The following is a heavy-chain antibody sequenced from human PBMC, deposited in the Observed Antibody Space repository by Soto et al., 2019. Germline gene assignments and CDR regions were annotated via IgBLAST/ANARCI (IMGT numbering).Heavy chain of an antibody. V-gene: IGHV1-18*01. D-gene: IGHD6-6*01. CDR2: ISGYNGNT. J-gene: IGHJ4*02. CDR3: AREGQLGY. Sequence: QVQLVQSGAEVKKPGASVKVSCKASGYTFSNYGFSWVRQAPGQGLEWMGWISGYNGNTNYAERLQGRVTMTTDTSTRTAHVELRSLRYDDTAVYYCAREGQLGYWGQGTPVTVSS. CDR1: GYTFSNYG.